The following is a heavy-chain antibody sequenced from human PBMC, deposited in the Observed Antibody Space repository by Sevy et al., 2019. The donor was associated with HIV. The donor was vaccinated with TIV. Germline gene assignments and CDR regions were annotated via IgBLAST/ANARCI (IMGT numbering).Heavy chain of an antibody. J-gene: IGHJ4*02. V-gene: IGHV1-24*01. CDR2: FDPEDGET. CDR1: GYTLTKLS. D-gene: IGHD3-22*01. CDR3: AAAREYYEDSSGYLDY. Sequence: ASVKGSCKVSGYTLTKLSMHWVRQAPGKGLEWMGRFDPEDGETIFAQKFQGRVTMTEDTSTDTAYMELSSLRSEDTAVYYCAAAREYYEDSSGYLDYWGQGTLVTVSS.